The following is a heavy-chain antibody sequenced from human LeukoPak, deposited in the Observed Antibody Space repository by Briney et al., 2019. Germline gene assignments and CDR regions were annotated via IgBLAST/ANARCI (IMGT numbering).Heavy chain of an antibody. D-gene: IGHD2-2*01. Sequence: GRSLRLSCAASGFTISSYAMHCVRQAPGKGLEWVAVISYDGSNKYYTDSVKGRFTISRDNSKNTLYLQMNSLRAEDTAVYYCVRVQGGYHRSTHYDCNGMGVWGKGNTVTVSS. J-gene: IGHJ6*04. V-gene: IGHV3-30-3*01. CDR2: ISYDGSNK. CDR3: VRVQGGYHRSTHYDCNGMGV. CDR1: GFTISSYA.